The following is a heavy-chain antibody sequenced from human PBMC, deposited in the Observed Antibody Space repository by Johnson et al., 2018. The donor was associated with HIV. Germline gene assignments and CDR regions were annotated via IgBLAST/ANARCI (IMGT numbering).Heavy chain of an antibody. Sequence: VQLVESGGGVVQPGRSLRLSCAASGFTFSSYAMHWVRQAPGKGLVWVSRINSDGSSTSYADSVKGRFTVSRDNAKNTLYLQMNSLRAEDTAMYYCARDGESQQLPLGDAFDVWGQGTMVTVSS. J-gene: IGHJ3*01. CDR2: INSDGSST. CDR1: GFTFSSYA. CDR3: ARDGESQQLPLGDAFDV. D-gene: IGHD6-13*01. V-gene: IGHV3-74*01.